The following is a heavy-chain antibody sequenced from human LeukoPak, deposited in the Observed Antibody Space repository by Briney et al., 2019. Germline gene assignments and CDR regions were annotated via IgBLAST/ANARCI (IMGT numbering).Heavy chain of an antibody. D-gene: IGHD6-19*01. CDR3: AKGPYSSGWYFDY. V-gene: IGHV3-9*01. Sequence: GGSLRLSCVASGFDFGDYAMHWVRQAPGKGLEWVSGISWNSGSIGYADSVKGLFTISRDNAKNSLYLQMNSLRAEDTALYYCAKGPYSSGWYFDYWGQGTLVTVSS. J-gene: IGHJ4*02. CDR1: GFDFGDYA. CDR2: ISWNSGSI.